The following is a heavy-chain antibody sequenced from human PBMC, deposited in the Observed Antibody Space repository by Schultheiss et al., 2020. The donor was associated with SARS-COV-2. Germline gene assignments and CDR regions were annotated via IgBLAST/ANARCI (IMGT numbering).Heavy chain of an antibody. V-gene: IGHV1-18*01. CDR1: GYTFTSYD. J-gene: IGHJ4*02. CDR2: IIPIFGTA. CDR3: ARDNYGLFDY. D-gene: IGHD3-10*01. Sequence: ASVKVSCKASGYTFTSYDINWVRQATGQGLEWMGGIIPIFGTANYAQKLQGRVTMTTDTSTSTAYMELRSLRSDDTAVYYCARDNYGLFDYWGQGTLVTVSS.